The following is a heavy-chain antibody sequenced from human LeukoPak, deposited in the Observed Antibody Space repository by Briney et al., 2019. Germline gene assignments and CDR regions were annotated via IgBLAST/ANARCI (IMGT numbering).Heavy chain of an antibody. J-gene: IGHJ6*03. Sequence: SETLSLTCAVYGGSFSGYYWSWIRQPPGEGLEWIGEINHSGSTNYNPSLKSRVTISVDTSKNQFSLKLSSVTAADTAVYYCARGAELGRSRFWSGYWHQYYYYYYMDVWGKGTTVTVSS. V-gene: IGHV4-34*01. CDR3: ARGAELGRSRFWSGYWHQYYYYYYMDV. CDR2: INHSGST. D-gene: IGHD3-3*01. CDR1: GGSFSGYY.